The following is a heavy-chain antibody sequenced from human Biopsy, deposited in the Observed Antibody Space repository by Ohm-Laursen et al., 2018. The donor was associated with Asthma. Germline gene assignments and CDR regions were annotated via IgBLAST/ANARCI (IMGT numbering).Heavy chain of an antibody. D-gene: IGHD5-12*01. CDR2: IWYDGGNK. CDR3: ARDIVATMIGYYYYDMDV. V-gene: IGHV3-33*01. J-gene: IGHJ6*02. Sequence: SLRLSCAASGFTFSSYGMHWVRQAPGKGLEWVAVIWYDGGNKYYADSVKGRFIISRDNSKNTLYLQMNSLRAEDTAVYYCARDIVATMIGYYYYDMDVWGQGTTVTVSS. CDR1: GFTFSSYG.